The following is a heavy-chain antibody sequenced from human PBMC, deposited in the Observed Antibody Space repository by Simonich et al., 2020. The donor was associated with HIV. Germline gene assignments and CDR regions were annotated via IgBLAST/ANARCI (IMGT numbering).Heavy chain of an antibody. D-gene: IGHD1-1*01. CDR2: INHRGST. CDR1: GGSFSGYD. Sequence: QVQLHQWGAGLLKPSETLSLTCAVYGGSFSGYDWNWIRQPPGKGLEWIGEINHRGSTNYNPYLKSRVTISVDTSKNQFSLRLTSVTAADTAVYYCARRQGNWKVNWFDPWGQGTLVTVSS. CDR3: ARRQGNWKVNWFDP. J-gene: IGHJ5*02. V-gene: IGHV4-34*01.